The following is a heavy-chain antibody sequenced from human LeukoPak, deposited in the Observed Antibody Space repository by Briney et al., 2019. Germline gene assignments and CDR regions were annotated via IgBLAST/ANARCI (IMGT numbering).Heavy chain of an antibody. CDR1: GGTFSSYA. J-gene: IGHJ5*02. Sequence: SVKVSCKASGGTFSSYAISWVRRAPGQGLEWMGRITPILGIASYAQKFQGRVTITADKSTSTAYMELSSLRSEDTAVYYCARILFDGSENWFDPWGQGTLVTVSS. V-gene: IGHV1-69*04. CDR2: ITPILGIA. D-gene: IGHD3-9*01. CDR3: ARILFDGSENWFDP.